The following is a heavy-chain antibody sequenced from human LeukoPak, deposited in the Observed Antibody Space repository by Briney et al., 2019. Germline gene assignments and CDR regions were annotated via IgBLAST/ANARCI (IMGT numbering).Heavy chain of an antibody. CDR2: IKQDGSEN. CDR3: ARDGYCRSTSCFHGFDY. Sequence: GGSLRLSCAASGFTFRSYWMSWVRQAPGKGLEWVANIKQDGSENYYVDSVRGRFTVSSDNAKNSLYLQMNSLRADDTAVYYCARDGYCRSTSCFHGFDYWGQGTLVTVSS. D-gene: IGHD2-2*01. J-gene: IGHJ4*02. CDR1: GFTFRSYW. V-gene: IGHV3-7*01.